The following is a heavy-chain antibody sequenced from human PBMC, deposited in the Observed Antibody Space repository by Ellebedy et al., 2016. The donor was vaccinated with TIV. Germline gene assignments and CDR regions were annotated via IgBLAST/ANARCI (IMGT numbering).Heavy chain of an antibody. CDR2: IKQDESEK. J-gene: IGHJ4*02. CDR3: ARDKGAMSTTLGSRFDY. D-gene: IGHD3-10*01. CDR1: GFTFSNYW. Sequence: GGSLRLXCAASGFTFSNYWMHWVRQAPGRGLEWVANIKQDESEKYYVDSVKGRFTISRDNAKNSLFLQMNSLRADDTAVYFCARDKGAMSTTLGSRFDYWGQGNLVSVSS. V-gene: IGHV3-7*01.